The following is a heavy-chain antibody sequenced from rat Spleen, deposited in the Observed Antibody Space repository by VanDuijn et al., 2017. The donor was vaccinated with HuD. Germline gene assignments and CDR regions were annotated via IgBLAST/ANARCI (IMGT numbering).Heavy chain of an antibody. V-gene: IGHV5-7*01. CDR3: ARHATTDFDY. Sequence: EVQLVESGGGSVQPGRSLKLSCAASGFSFSDYHMTWVRQAPTKGLEWVASISYDGSSTYYRDSVKGRFTISRDNAKSTLYLQMDSLRSEDTATYYCARHATTDFDYWGQGVMVTVSS. CDR2: ISYDGSST. D-gene: IGHD1-11*01. J-gene: IGHJ2*01. CDR1: GFSFSDYH.